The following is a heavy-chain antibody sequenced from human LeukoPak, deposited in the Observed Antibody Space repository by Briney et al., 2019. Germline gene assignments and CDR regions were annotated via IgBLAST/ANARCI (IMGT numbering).Heavy chain of an antibody. Sequence: SETLPLTCTVSGGSISSGSYYWSWIRQPAGKGLEWIGRIYTSGSTNYNPSLKSRVTISVDTSKNQFSLKLSSVTAADTAVYYCARVWDCTNGVCYEGAFDIWGQGTMVTVSS. J-gene: IGHJ3*02. V-gene: IGHV4-61*02. CDR3: ARVWDCTNGVCYEGAFDI. CDR2: IYTSGST. CDR1: GGSISSGSYY. D-gene: IGHD2-8*01.